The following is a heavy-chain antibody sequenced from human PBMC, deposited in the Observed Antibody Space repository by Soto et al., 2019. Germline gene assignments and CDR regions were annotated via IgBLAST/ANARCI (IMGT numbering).Heavy chain of an antibody. V-gene: IGHV4-31*03. CDR1: GGSISSGGYY. CDR3: ARAPTNWNYADPGMDV. CDR2: IYYSGST. D-gene: IGHD1-7*01. J-gene: IGHJ6*02. Sequence: SQTLSLTCTVSGGSISSGGYYWSWIRQHPGKGLEWIGYIYYSGSTYYNPSLKSRVTISVDTSKNQFSLKLSSVTAADTAVYYCARAPTNWNYADPGMDVWGQGTTVTVSS.